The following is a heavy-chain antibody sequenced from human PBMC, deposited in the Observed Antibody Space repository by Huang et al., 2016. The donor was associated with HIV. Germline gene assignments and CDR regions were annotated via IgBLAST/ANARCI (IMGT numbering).Heavy chain of an antibody. CDR1: GYTFSRYG. V-gene: IGHV1-18*01. Sequence: QVQLVQSGGEVKKPGASVKVSCKASGYTFSRYGVSWVRQVPGQGLEWMGWISAYNGNTQYAQKLQGRVTMTTDTSTSTAYMELRSLRSDDTAEYYYARGVYSSGYYPLFDYWGQGTLVTVTS. J-gene: IGHJ4*02. CDR2: ISAYNGNT. CDR3: ARGVYSSGYYPLFDY. D-gene: IGHD3-22*01.